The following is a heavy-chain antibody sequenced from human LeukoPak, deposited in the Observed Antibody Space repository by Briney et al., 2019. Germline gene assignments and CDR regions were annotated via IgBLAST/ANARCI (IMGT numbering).Heavy chain of an antibody. CDR1: GFTFINYG. Sequence: GGSLRLSCAASGFTFINYGMHWVRQAPGKGLEWVAVIWHGGSNTYYADSVKGRFTISRDNSKNTLYLQMNSLRPDDTAVYYCAKDGLDYSSSSFFDYWGQGTLVTVSS. CDR2: IWHGGSNT. CDR3: AKDGLDYSSSSFFDY. V-gene: IGHV3-30*02. D-gene: IGHD6-6*01. J-gene: IGHJ4*02.